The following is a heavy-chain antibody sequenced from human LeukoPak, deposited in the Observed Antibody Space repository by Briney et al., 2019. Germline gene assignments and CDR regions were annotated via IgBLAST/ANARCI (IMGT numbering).Heavy chain of an antibody. CDR2: INPSGGST. Sequence: ASVKVSCKASGYTFTSYYMHWVRQAPGQGLEWMGIINPSGGSTSYAQKFQGRVTMTRDMSTSTAYMELSSLRSEDTAVYYCAADSGGSGLGVDYWGQGTLVTVSS. CDR3: AADSGGSGLGVDY. D-gene: IGHD3-10*01. CDR1: GYTFTSYY. J-gene: IGHJ4*02. V-gene: IGHV1-46*01.